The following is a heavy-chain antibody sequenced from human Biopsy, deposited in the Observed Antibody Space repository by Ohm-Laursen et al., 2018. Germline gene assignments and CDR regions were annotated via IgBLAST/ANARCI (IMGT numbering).Heavy chain of an antibody. CDR2: IHHSGST. CDR3: ARMDCSGGSCHYYSYGMDV. CDR1: GVSITAYY. V-gene: IGHV4-4*09. J-gene: IGHJ6*02. D-gene: IGHD2-15*01. Sequence: GTLSLTCTVSGVSITAYYGSWIRQPPGKGLECIGNIHHSGSTNYNPSLKSRLTISVDTSKNQFSLKLSSVTAADTAVYYCARMDCSGGSCHYYSYGMDVWGQGTTVTVSS.